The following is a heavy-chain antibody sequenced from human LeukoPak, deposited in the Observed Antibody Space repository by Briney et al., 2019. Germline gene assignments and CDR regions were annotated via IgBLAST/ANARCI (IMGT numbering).Heavy chain of an antibody. CDR3: ARDGAYDTPGNTVTTPWEY. D-gene: IGHD4-17*01. J-gene: IGHJ4*02. V-gene: IGHV3-74*01. CDR2: ISGDGSST. CDR1: GFTFSSYW. Sequence: GGSLRLSCAASGFTFSSYWMHWVRQAPGKGLVWVSYISGDGSSTTYADSVKGRFTISRDNAKNSLFLQMNSLRDEDTAVYYCARDGAYDTPGNTVTTPWEYWGQGTLVTVSS.